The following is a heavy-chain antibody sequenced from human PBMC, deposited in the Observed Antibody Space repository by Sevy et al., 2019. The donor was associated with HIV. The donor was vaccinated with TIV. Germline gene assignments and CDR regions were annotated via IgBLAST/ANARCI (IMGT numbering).Heavy chain of an antibody. CDR1: GFTFSNYW. J-gene: IGHJ3*02. CDR3: VRDVLHNLWSGYSFGDTRGEPDDAFDI. D-gene: IGHD3-3*01. CDR2: INSDGSST. V-gene: IGHV3-74*01. Sequence: GGSLRLSCAASGFTFSNYWMHWVRQAPGKGPVWVSRINSDGSSTSHADSVRGRFTISRDNAKNTLYLQMNGLRAEDTAVYYCVRDVLHNLWSGYSFGDTRGEPDDAFDIWGQGRMVTVSS.